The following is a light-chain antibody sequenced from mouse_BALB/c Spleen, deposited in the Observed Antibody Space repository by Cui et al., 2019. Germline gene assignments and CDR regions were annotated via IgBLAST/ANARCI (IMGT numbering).Light chain of an antibody. CDR3: HQWSSYPWT. J-gene: IGKJ1*01. Sequence: QIVLTLSPAIFSASLGEEITLTCTASSSVSYIHWYQQKSGTSPKLLIYSTSTLASGVPSRFSGSGSGTFYSPTISSVEAEDAADYYCHQWSSYPWTFGGGTKLEIK. V-gene: IGKV4-80*01. CDR1: SSVSY. CDR2: STS.